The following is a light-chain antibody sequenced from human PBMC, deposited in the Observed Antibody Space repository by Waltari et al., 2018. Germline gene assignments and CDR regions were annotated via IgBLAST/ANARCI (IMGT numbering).Light chain of an antibody. CDR3: GGWDDSLNGPV. Sequence: STLSHRLCASGTPAQRVPLSCPGCLSSIESNPVNCYPQLPGTAPQHLINCDNERPSWVPDRFSGSKSGTSASPAISALQPADEADYYCGGWDDSLNGPVFGGGTKLTVL. CDR1: LSSIESNP. V-gene: IGLV1-44*01. CDR2: CDN. J-gene: IGLJ3*02.